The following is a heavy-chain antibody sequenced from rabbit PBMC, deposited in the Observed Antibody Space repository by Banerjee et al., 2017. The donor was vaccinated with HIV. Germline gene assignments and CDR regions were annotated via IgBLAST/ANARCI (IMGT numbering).Heavy chain of an antibody. CDR2: IDPVFGST. Sequence: QEQLVESGGGLVQPGGSLKLSCKASGFDFSSYGVSWVRQAPGKGLEWIGYIDPVFGSTYYASWAKGRFTISKTSSTTVTLQMTSLTAADTATYFCARNNRLWGPGTLVTVS. V-gene: IGHV1S39*01. CDR3: ARNNRL. J-gene: IGHJ4*01. CDR1: GFDFSSYG.